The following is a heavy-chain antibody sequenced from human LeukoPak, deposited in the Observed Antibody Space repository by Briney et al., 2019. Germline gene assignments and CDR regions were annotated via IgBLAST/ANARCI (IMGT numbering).Heavy chain of an antibody. Sequence: GESLKISCKGSGYSFTSYWIGWVRQMPGKGLEWMGIIHPGDSDTRYSPSFQGQVTISADKSISTAYLQWSSLEASDTAMYYCARRTYDSSGYYQYYFDYWGQGTLVTVSS. V-gene: IGHV5-51*01. CDR3: ARRTYDSSGYYQYYFDY. J-gene: IGHJ4*02. CDR2: IHPGDSDT. CDR1: GYSFTSYW. D-gene: IGHD3-22*01.